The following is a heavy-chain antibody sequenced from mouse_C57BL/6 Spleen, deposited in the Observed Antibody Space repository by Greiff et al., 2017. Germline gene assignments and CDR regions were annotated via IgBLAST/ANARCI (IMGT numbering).Heavy chain of an antibody. CDR3: ARGADYYGSTGY. D-gene: IGHD1-1*01. V-gene: IGHV1-64*01. Sequence: QVQLKQSGAELVKPGASVKLSCKASGYTFTSYWMHWVKQRPGQGLEWIGMIHPNSGSTNYNEKFKSKATLTVDKSSSTAYMQLSSLTSEDSAVYYCARGADYYGSTGYWGQGTTLTVSS. J-gene: IGHJ2*01. CDR2: IHPNSGST. CDR1: GYTFTSYW.